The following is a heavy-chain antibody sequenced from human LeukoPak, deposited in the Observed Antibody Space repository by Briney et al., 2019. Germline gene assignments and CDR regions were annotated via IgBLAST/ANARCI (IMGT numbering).Heavy chain of an antibody. J-gene: IGHJ4*02. CDR3: ARDESYCSGGSCYSGWVGY. Sequence: GGSLRLSCTVSGFTVSSNSMSWVRQAPGKGLEWVSFIYSGGNTLYSDSVKGRFTISRDNAKNSLYLQMNSLRAEDTALYYCARDESYCSGGSCYSGWVGYWGQGTLVTVSS. D-gene: IGHD2-15*01. CDR2: IYSGGNT. V-gene: IGHV3-53*01. CDR1: GFTVSSNS.